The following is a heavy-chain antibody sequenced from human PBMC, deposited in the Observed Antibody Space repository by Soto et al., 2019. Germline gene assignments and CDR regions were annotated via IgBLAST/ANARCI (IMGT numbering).Heavy chain of an antibody. CDR3: ARDRSYYDSSGYYYNSLGY. CDR2: INPSGGST. V-gene: IGHV1-46*01. J-gene: IGHJ4*02. Sequence: GASVKVSCKASGYTFTSYYMHWVRQAPGQGLEWMGIINPSGGSTSYAQKFQGRVTMTRDTSTSTVYMELSSLRSEDTAVYYCARDRSYYDSSGYYYNSLGYRGQGTLVTVSS. CDR1: GYTFTSYY. D-gene: IGHD3-22*01.